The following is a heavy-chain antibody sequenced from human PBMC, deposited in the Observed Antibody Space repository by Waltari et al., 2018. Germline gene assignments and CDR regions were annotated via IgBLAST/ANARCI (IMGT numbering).Heavy chain of an antibody. V-gene: IGHV3-30*02. CDR1: GVSFSAYA. Sequence: QVHLVESGGGVVQPGGSLRLSCAASGVSFSAYAMSWVRQAPGKGLGWVAHRQPDGGDKVYGDSVKGRFSISRDDSRNTLFLQMNSLRDEDTAVYYCAKDLKGAWTIDYWGQGTLVTVSS. D-gene: IGHD1-26*01. CDR3: AKDLKGAWTIDY. CDR2: RQPDGGDK. J-gene: IGHJ4*02.